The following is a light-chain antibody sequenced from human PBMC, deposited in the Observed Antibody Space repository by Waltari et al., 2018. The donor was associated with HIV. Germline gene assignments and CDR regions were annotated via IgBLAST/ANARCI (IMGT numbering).Light chain of an antibody. CDR1: ALPKQY. V-gene: IGLV3-25*03. J-gene: IGLJ3*02. CDR2: KDT. CDR3: QSPDSSGPWV. Sequence: SYELTQPPSVSVSPGQTARITCSGEALPKQYAYWYQQKPGQAPVLVIYKDTERPSGIPERFSGSSSGTTVTLTISGVQAEDEADYYCQSPDSSGPWVFGGGTKLTVL.